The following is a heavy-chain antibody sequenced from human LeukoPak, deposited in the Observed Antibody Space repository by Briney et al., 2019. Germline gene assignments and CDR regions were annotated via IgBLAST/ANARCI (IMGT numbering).Heavy chain of an antibody. CDR3: TKTQVGVTFGLEY. CDR2: IKTKTDGGTT. V-gene: IGHV3-15*01. J-gene: IGHJ4*02. Sequence: PGGSLRLSCAASGFTFSNAWMSWVRQAPGKGLEWVGRIKTKTDGGTTDYTAPVKGRFTISRDDSKNTLYLQMNSLKIEDTAVYYCTKTQVGVTFGLEYWGQGTLVTVSS. D-gene: IGHD1-26*01. CDR1: GFTFSNAW.